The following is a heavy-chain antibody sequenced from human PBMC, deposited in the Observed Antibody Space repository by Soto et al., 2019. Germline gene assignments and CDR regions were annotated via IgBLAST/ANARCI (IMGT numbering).Heavy chain of an antibody. CDR1: GFTFSSYG. V-gene: IGHV3-30*18. CDR2: ISHDGSNK. CDR3: AKGSGSLSGYYTGGGPYYYYYYYMDV. D-gene: IGHD3-3*01. Sequence: GGSLRLSCAASGFTFSSYGMHWVRQAPGKGLEWVAVISHDGSNKYYADSVKGRFTISRDSSKNTLYLQMNSLRAEDTAVYYCAKGSGSLSGYYTGGGPYYYYYYYMDVWGKGTTVTVSS. J-gene: IGHJ6*03.